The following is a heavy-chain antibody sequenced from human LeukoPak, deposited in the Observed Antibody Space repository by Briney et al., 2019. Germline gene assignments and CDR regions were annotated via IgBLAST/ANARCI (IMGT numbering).Heavy chain of an antibody. Sequence: QTGGSLRLSCAASGFTFSSYAMHWVRQAPGKGLEYVSAISSNGGSTYYANSVKGRFTISRDNSKNTLYLQMGSLRAEDMAVYYCARQYQDSSGWYGWFDPWGQGTLVTVSS. CDR1: GFTFSSYA. D-gene: IGHD6-19*01. J-gene: IGHJ5*02. CDR2: ISSNGGST. CDR3: ARQYQDSSGWYGWFDP. V-gene: IGHV3-64*01.